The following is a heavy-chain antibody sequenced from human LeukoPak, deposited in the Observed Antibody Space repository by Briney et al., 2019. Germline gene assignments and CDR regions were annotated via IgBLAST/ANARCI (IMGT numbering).Heavy chain of an antibody. J-gene: IGHJ2*01. CDR2: IVVGSGNT. Sequence: SVKVSCKASGFTFTSSAVQWVRQARGQRLEWIGWIVVGSGNTNYAQKFQERVTITRDMSTSTAYMELSSLRSEDTAVYYCATAYFWSGYSKLPEDWYFDLWGRGTLVTVSS. CDR3: ATAYFWSGYSKLPEDWYFDL. V-gene: IGHV1-58*01. D-gene: IGHD3-3*01. CDR1: GFTFTSSA.